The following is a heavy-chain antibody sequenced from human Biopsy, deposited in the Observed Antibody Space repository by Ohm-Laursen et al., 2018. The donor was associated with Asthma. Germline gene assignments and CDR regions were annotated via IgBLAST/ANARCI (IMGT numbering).Heavy chain of an antibody. D-gene: IGHD1-1*01. CDR1: GFSVSTRGMS. CDR2: IDWEDDT. Sequence: TQTLTLTCSCSGFSVSTRGMSVSWIRQPPGKALEWLARIDWEDDTFYSTPLKTRLTISKDTSKNQVVLTMTNMDPVDTAIYFCGRHNDYWGQGILVTVSS. V-gene: IGHV2-70*04. CDR3: GRHNDY. J-gene: IGHJ4*02.